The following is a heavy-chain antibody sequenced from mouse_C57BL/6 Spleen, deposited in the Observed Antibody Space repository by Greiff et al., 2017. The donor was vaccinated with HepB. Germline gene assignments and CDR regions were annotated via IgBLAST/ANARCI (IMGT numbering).Heavy chain of an antibody. V-gene: IGHV1-50*01. CDR3: ARYSNYGGGYWYFDV. CDR2: IDPSDSDT. D-gene: IGHD2-5*01. Sequence: QVQLKQPGAELVKPGASVKLSCKASGYTFTSYWMQWVKQRPGQGLEWIGEIDPSDSDTNYNQKFKGKATLTVDTSSSTAYMQLRSLTSEDSAVYYCARYSNYGGGYWYFDVWGTGTTVTVSS. CDR1: GYTFTSYW. J-gene: IGHJ1*03.